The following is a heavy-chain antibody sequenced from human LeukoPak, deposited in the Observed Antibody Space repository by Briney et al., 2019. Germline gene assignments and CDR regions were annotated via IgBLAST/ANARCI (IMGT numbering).Heavy chain of an antibody. CDR1: ADSITSNY. J-gene: IGHJ5*02. Sequence: SETLSLTCTVAADSITSNYCSWIRQPPGKGLEWIGYIYYSGSTNYNPSLKSRVTISVDTSKKQFSLKLSSVTAADTAVYYCARARGSYNGFDTWGQGTLVTVSS. D-gene: IGHD1-26*01. CDR3: ARARGSYNGFDT. V-gene: IGHV4-59*01. CDR2: IYYSGST.